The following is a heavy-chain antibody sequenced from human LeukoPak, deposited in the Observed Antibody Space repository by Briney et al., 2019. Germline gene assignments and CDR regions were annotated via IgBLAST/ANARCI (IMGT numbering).Heavy chain of an antibody. CDR1: GFTFSNYG. Sequence: PGGSLRLSCAASGFTFSNYGMSWVRQAPGKGLEWVASIKQDGSEKFYVDSVKGRSTIFRDNAKNTLYLQMDSLRAEDTAVYYCVRDLGGRSGHWGQGTLVTVSS. CDR3: VRDLGGRSGH. CDR2: IKQDGSEK. J-gene: IGHJ4*02. V-gene: IGHV3-7*01. D-gene: IGHD1-26*01.